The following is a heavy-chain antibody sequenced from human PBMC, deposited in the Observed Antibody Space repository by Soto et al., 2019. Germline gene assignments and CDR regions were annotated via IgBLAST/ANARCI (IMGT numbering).Heavy chain of an antibody. CDR1: GYTFTNFG. Sequence: QVQLVQSGAEVKKPGASVKVSCKASGYTFTNFGISWVRQAPGQGLEWMGWISAYNGNTNYAQKFQGRVTITTDTSTSTAYKEVRSLRFDDTTVYYCARGGTPIAYWGQGTLVTVSS. CDR2: ISAYNGNT. CDR3: ARGGTPIAY. J-gene: IGHJ4*02. D-gene: IGHD3-16*01. V-gene: IGHV1-18*01.